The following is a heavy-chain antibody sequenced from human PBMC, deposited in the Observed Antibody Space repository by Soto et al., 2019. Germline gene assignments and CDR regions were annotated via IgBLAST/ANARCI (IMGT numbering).Heavy chain of an antibody. CDR3: TTYTGYGMEV. J-gene: IGHJ6*02. CDR2: IYTGGST. CDR1: GFIVSSKY. D-gene: IGHD3-16*01. V-gene: IGHV3-53*02. Sequence: EVQMVETGGGLSQPGGSLRLSCSVSGFIVSSKYMTWVRQAPGKGLEWVSVIYTGGSTHYADSARGRFTISRDSSKNTLYLQMNILRAEDAAVYYCTTYTGYGMEVWGPGTTVTVSS.